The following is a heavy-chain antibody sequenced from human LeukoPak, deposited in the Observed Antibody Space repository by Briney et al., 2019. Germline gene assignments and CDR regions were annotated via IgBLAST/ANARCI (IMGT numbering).Heavy chain of an antibody. Sequence: GGSLRLSCAASGFTFSDYYMSWIRQAPGKGLEWVSYISSSGSTIYYADSVKGRFSISRDNYKNTLYLQMSSLRAEDTAVYYCARSTSVAGTSTLVDYWGQGTLVTVSS. CDR1: GFTFSDYY. J-gene: IGHJ4*02. V-gene: IGHV3-11*01. D-gene: IGHD6-19*01. CDR3: ARSTSVAGTSTLVDY. CDR2: ISSSGSTI.